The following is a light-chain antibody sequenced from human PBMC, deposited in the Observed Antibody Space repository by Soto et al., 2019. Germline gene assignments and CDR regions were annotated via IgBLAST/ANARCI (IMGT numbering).Light chain of an antibody. CDR2: DAS. V-gene: IGKV1-8*01. CDR3: QQYNNWPQT. J-gene: IGKJ1*01. Sequence: AIRMTQSPSSFSASTGARVSITCRATQDIGTYLAWYQQIPGKAPKLLIYDASTLQSGVPSRFSGSGSGTDFTLTISSLQSEEFAVYYCQQYNNWPQTVGKGNKVDIK. CDR1: QDIGTY.